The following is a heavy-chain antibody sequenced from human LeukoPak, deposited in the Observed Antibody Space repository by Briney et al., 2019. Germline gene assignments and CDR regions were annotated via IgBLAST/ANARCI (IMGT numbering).Heavy chain of an antibody. CDR2: TYYRSKWYN. V-gene: IGHV6-1*01. D-gene: IGHD3-10*01. CDR1: GDSVSSNSAT. J-gene: IGHJ6*02. CDR3: ARERGSYWGHYYYYGMDV. Sequence: SQTPSLTCAISGDSVSSNSATWNWIRQSPSRGLEWLGRTYYRSKWYNDYAVSVKSRITINPDTSKNQFSLQLNSVTPEDTAVYYCARERGSYWGHYYYYGMDVWGQGTTVTVSS.